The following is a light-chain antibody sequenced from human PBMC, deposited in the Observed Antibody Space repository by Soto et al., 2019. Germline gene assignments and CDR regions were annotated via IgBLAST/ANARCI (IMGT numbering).Light chain of an antibody. CDR2: GAS. V-gene: IGKV3-20*01. CDR1: QCFSSSY. CDR3: QHYGSALFT. J-gene: IGKJ3*01. Sequence: EIVLTQSPGTLSLSPGERATLSCRASQCFSSSYLAWYQQKPGQAPRLLIYGASSRATGIPDRFSGSGSGTDFTLTISSLEPEDFAVYYCQHYGSALFTFGPGNKVDVK.